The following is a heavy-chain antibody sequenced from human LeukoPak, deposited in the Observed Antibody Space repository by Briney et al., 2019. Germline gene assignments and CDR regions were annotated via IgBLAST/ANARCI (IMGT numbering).Heavy chain of an antibody. CDR3: AKEGYSSSWPGPNWFDP. V-gene: IGHV3-30*18. J-gene: IGHJ5*02. CDR1: GFTFSSYG. Sequence: PGGSLRLSCAASGFTFSSYGMHWVRQAPGKGLEWVAVISYDGSNKYYADSVKGRFTISRDNSKNTLYLQMNSLRAEDTAVYYCAKEGYSSSWPGPNWFDPWGQGTLVTVSS. D-gene: IGHD6-13*01. CDR2: ISYDGSNK.